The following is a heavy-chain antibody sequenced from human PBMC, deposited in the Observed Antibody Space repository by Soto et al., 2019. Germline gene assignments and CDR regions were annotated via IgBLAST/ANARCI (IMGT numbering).Heavy chain of an antibody. D-gene: IGHD3-10*01. V-gene: IGHV3-48*01. J-gene: IGHJ4*02. CDR2: FSSSSSTI. CDR1: GFTFSSYS. CDR3: ARANYYGSPGDFDY. Sequence: EVQLVESGGGLVQPGGSLRLSCAASGFTFSSYSMNWVRQAPGKGLGWVSYFSSSSSTIYYAASVKGRFTISRDNAKNSLYLQMNSLRAEDTAVYYCARANYYGSPGDFDYWGQGTLVTVSS.